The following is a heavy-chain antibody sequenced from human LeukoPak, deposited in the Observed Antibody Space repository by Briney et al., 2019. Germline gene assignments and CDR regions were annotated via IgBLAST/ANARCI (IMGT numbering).Heavy chain of an antibody. V-gene: IGHV3-74*01. J-gene: IGHJ1*01. CDR1: GFSFSDYW. CDR3: AKDWGQVPASISGH. CDR2: INGDGGIR. Sequence: GGSLRLSCAASGFSFSDYWMHWVRQVPGKGLMWVANINGDGGIRNYADSVKGRFTISRDTSRNTLFLQMNSLRTEDTAVYYCAKDWGQVPASISGHWGQGTLVTVSS. D-gene: IGHD2-2*01.